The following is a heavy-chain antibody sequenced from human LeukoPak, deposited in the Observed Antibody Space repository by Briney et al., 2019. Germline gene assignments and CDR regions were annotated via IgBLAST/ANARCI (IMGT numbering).Heavy chain of an antibody. V-gene: IGHV1-69*04. CDR2: ITPILGIT. CDR1: GGTFNTYT. J-gene: IGHJ6*03. D-gene: IGHD3-16*01. Sequence: SVKVSRKASGGTFNTYTISWVRQAPGQGLEWMGRITPILGITNYAQNFQGRVTLTADKSTSTVYMELSSLRSGDTAVYYCARDYADYFYYYMDVWGKGTTVTVSS. CDR3: ARDYADYFYYYMDV.